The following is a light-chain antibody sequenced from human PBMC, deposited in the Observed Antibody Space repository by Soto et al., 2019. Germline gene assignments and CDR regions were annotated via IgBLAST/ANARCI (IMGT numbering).Light chain of an antibody. J-gene: IGKJ5*01. CDR2: LGS. CDR3: MQGTHWPIT. CDR1: QSLLHSNGNNY. V-gene: IGKV2-28*01. Sequence: DILMTQSPLSLPVSPGEPSSVSCRSSQSLLHSNGNNYLEWYLQKRGQSPQIXIYLGSNRASGVPERFSGSGSGTDFALKISRVEAEDVGVYYCMQGTHWPITFGQGTRLEIK.